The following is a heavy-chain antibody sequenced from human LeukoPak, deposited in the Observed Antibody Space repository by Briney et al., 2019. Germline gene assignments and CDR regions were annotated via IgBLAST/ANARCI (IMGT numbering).Heavy chain of an antibody. D-gene: IGHD3-10*01. Sequence: GESLKISCKGSGYSFSSYWINWVRQMPGKGLEWMGRIDPSDSYTNYNPSFQGHVTISADKSISTAYLQWSSLKASDTAMYYCARRHYYGSGSYPYWGQGTLVTVSS. CDR1: GYSFSSYW. J-gene: IGHJ4*02. CDR3: ARRHYYGSGSYPY. CDR2: IDPSDSYT. V-gene: IGHV5-10-1*01.